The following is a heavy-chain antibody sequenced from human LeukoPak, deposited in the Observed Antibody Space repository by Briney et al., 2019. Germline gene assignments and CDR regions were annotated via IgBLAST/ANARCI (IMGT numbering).Heavy chain of an antibody. D-gene: IGHD3-10*01. CDR1: GGFISSYY. J-gene: IGHJ3*02. Sequence: SETLSLTCTVSGGFISSYYWSWIRQPPGKGLEWIGYIYYSGSTNYNPSLRSRVTISVDTSKNQFSLKLSSVTAADTAVYYCARERLWFGELGAFDIWGQGTMVTVSS. CDR2: IYYSGST. V-gene: IGHV4-59*01. CDR3: ARERLWFGELGAFDI.